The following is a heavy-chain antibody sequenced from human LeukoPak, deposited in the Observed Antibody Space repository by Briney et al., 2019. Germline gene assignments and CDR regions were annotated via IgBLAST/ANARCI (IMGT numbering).Heavy chain of an antibody. Sequence: GGSLRLSCAASGFTFSSYAMSWVRQAPGKGLEWVSAISGSGGSTYYADSVKGRFTISRDNSKNTLYLQMNSLRAEDTAVYYCEKVYSYGHEAYFDYWGQGTLVTVSS. J-gene: IGHJ4*02. V-gene: IGHV3-23*01. CDR1: GFTFSSYA. D-gene: IGHD5-18*01. CDR3: EKVYSYGHEAYFDY. CDR2: ISGSGGST.